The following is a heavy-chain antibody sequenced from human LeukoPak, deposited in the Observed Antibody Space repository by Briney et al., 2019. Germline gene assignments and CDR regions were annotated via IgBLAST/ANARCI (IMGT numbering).Heavy chain of an antibody. CDR3: ARAPRVRLRYFDWLLNHFDY. D-gene: IGHD3-9*01. J-gene: IGHJ4*02. CDR1: GFTFDDYA. CDR2: ISWNSGSI. Sequence: GGSLRLSCAASGFTFDDYAMHWVRQAPGKGLEWVSGISWNSGSIGYADSVKGRFTISRDNAKNSLYLQMNSLRAEDTAVYYCARAPRVRLRYFDWLLNHFDYWGQGTLVTVSS. V-gene: IGHV3-9*01.